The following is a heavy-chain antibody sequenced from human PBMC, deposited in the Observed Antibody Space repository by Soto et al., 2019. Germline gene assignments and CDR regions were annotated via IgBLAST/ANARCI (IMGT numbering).Heavy chain of an antibody. CDR3: AKGGTYHVGNFDS. D-gene: IGHD1-1*01. CDR1: GFTFNIYA. V-gene: IGHV3-23*01. J-gene: IGHJ4*02. Sequence: EVQLLESGGGLVQPGGYLRLSCAASGFTFNIYAMSWVRQAPGKGLEWVSGIGGSDAATYFAESVKGRFTISRDNSKYMVYLQMNSLRAEDTAIYYCAKGGTYHVGNFDSWGQGTLVTVSS. CDR2: IGGSDAAT.